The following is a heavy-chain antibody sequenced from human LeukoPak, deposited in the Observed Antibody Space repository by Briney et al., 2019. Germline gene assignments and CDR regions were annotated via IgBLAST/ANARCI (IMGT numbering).Heavy chain of an antibody. Sequence: ASVTVSCTASGYTFTGYYMHWVRQAPGQGLEWMGRINPNSGDTNYAQKFQGRVTMTRDTSISTAYMELNRLRSDDTAVYYCARFPTVTTDFDYWGQGTLVTVSS. CDR2: INPNSGDT. D-gene: IGHD4-17*01. CDR3: ARFPTVTTDFDY. J-gene: IGHJ4*02. V-gene: IGHV1-2*06. CDR1: GYTFTGYY.